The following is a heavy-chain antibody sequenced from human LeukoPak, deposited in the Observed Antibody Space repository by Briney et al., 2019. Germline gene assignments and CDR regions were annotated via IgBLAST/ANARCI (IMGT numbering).Heavy chain of an antibody. Sequence: GGSLRLSCAASGFTFSSYGMHWVRQAPGKGLEWVAFIRYDGSNKYYADSVKGRFTISRDNSKNTLYLQMNSLRAEDTAVYYCAKGASYYYDSSGYLSPFQHWGQGTLVTVSS. CDR2: IRYDGSNK. V-gene: IGHV3-30*02. CDR3: AKGASYYYDSSGYLSPFQH. D-gene: IGHD3-22*01. CDR1: GFTFSSYG. J-gene: IGHJ1*01.